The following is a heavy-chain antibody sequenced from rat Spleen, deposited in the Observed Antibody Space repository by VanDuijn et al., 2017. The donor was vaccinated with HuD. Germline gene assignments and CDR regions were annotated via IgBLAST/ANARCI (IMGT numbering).Heavy chain of an antibody. D-gene: IGHD1-2*01. Sequence: EVQLVESGGGLVQPGRSLKLSCAASGFTFNNYVMTWVRQAPTEGLEWVATISYDGGITYYRDSVKGRFTFSRDNAKSTLYLQMDSLRSEDTATYYCTTGYYSSIEDWFAYWGQGTLVTVSS. CDR3: TTGYYSSIEDWFAY. CDR2: ISYDGGIT. J-gene: IGHJ3*01. V-gene: IGHV5-29*01. CDR1: GFTFNNYV.